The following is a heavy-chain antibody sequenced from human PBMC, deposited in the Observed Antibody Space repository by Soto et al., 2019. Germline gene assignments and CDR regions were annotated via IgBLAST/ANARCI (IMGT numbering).Heavy chain of an antibody. V-gene: IGHV2-5*02. CDR2: IYWDVDK. CDR3: AHRYGDYGMDV. CDR1: GFSLSTSGVG. Sequence: QITLKESGPTLVKPTQTLTLTCTFSGFSLSTSGVGVAWIRQPPGKALECLALIYWDVDKRYSPPLKSRLTITKDTSKNQVVLTMTNMDPVDTATYYCAHRYGDYGMDVWGQGTTVTVSS. D-gene: IGHD4-17*01. J-gene: IGHJ6*02.